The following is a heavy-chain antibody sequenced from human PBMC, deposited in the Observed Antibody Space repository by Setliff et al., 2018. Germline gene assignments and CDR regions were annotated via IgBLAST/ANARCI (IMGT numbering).Heavy chain of an antibody. CDR3: ASSSGGNYEAYFDY. CDR1: GFLYSNNA. J-gene: IGHJ4*02. V-gene: IGHV3-30*04. CDR2: ISYDGTVT. D-gene: IGHD2-15*01. Sequence: GGSLRLSCAASGFLYSNNAFHWVRQTPGKGLEWVAVISYDGTVTHYVDSVKGRFSISRDNSQNTLYLQMNSLSPEDTALYYCASSSGGNYEAYFDYWGQGTLVTVSS.